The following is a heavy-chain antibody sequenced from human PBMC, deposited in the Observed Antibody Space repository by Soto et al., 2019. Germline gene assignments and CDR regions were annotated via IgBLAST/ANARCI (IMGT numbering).Heavy chain of an antibody. CDR3: ASLMVRNQNSDY. V-gene: IGHV1-18*01. CDR1: GYTFTIYG. Sequence: GASVEVSCKASGYTFTIYGIMWVRQAPGQGLEWMGWISAYNGNTNCAQKLQGRVTMTTDTSTSTAYMELRSLRSDDTAVYYCASLMVRNQNSDYWGQGTLVTVSS. CDR2: ISAYNGNT. J-gene: IGHJ4*02. D-gene: IGHD3-10*01.